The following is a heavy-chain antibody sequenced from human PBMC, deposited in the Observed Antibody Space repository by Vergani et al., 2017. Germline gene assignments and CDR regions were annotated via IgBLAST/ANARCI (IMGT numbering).Heavy chain of an antibody. CDR3: ARDNGDYCGGDCYDAFDI. CDR2: ISSSGSTI. J-gene: IGHJ3*02. V-gene: IGHV3-48*03. Sequence: EVQLVESGGGLVQPGGSLRLSCAASGFTFSSYEMNWVRQAPGKGLEWVSYISSSGSTIYYADSVKGRFTISRDNAKNSLYLQMNSLRAEDTAVYYCARDNGDYCGGDCYDAFDIWGQGTMVTVSS. CDR1: GFTFSSYE. D-gene: IGHD2-21*01.